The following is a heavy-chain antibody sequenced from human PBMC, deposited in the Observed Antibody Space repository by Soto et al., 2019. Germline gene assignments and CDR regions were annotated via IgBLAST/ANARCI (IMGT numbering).Heavy chain of an antibody. J-gene: IGHJ4*02. D-gene: IGHD3-10*01. CDR3: AARITLIRGVIIHPIDY. V-gene: IGHV4-30-4*01. CDR2: IYYSGST. CDR1: GGSISSGDYY. Sequence: QVQLQESGPGLVKPSQTLSLTCTVSGGSISSGDYYWSWIRQPPGKGLEWIGYIYYSGSTYYNPSLKTRVTISVDTSKNQFSLKLSSVIAADTAVYYCAARITLIRGVIIHPIDYWGQGTLVTVSS.